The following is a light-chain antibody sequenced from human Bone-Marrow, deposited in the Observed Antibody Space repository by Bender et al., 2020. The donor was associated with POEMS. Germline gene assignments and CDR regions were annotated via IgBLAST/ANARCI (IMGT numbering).Light chain of an antibody. CDR1: NIGSQS. V-gene: IGLV3-21*02. Sequence: SYVLTQPSSVSVAPGQTAMISCGGYNIGSQSVHWYQQKPGQAPVLVVYEVSDRPPGIPERFSGSNSRNTATLTISRVEAGDEADYYCQVWDSSSDHWVFGGGTKLTVL. CDR2: EVS. J-gene: IGLJ3*02. CDR3: QVWDSSSDHWV.